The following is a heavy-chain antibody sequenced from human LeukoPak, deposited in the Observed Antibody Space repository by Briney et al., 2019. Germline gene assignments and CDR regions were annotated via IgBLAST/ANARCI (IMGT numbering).Heavy chain of an antibody. CDR3: AREVAYYDSSGYSVYFDY. CDR2: IYYSGST. CDR1: GGSVSSGSYY. Sequence: SETLSLTCTVSGGSVSSGSYYWSWIRQPPGKGLEWIGYIYYSGSTNYNPSLKSRVTISVDTSKNQFSLKLSSVTAADTAVYYCAREVAYYDSSGYSVYFDYWGQGTLVTVSS. J-gene: IGHJ4*02. V-gene: IGHV4-61*01. D-gene: IGHD3-22*01.